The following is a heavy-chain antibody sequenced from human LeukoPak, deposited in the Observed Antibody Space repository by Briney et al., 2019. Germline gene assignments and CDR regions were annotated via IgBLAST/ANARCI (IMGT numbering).Heavy chain of an antibody. D-gene: IGHD2-2*01. CDR2: IWYGGSNK. Sequence: GGSLRLSCAASGFNFSYYGMHWVRQAPGEGLECVALIWYGGSNKYYADSVKGRFTISRDNSKNTLYLQMNSLRAEDTAVYYCARVAGVVPATMFIDYWGQGTLVTVSS. CDR3: ARVAGVVPATMFIDY. CDR1: GFNFSYYG. J-gene: IGHJ4*02. V-gene: IGHV3-33*01.